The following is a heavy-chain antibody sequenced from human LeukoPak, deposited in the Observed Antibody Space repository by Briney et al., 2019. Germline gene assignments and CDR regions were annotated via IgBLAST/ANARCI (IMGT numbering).Heavy chain of an antibody. V-gene: IGHV4-34*01. CDR2: INHSGST. CDR3: ARGRVAANSQ. D-gene: IGHD6-13*01. J-gene: IGHJ4*02. CDR1: GGSFSGYY. Sequence: PSETLSLTCAVYGGSFSGYYWSWIRQPPGKGLEWIGEINHSGSTNYNPSLKSRVTISVDTSKNQFSLKLSSVTAADTAVYYCARGRVAANSQWGQRTLVTVSS.